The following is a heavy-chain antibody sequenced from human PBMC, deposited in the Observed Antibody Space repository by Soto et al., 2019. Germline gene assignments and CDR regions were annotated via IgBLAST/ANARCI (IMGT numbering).Heavy chain of an antibody. J-gene: IGHJ6*02. CDR1: GGSISSYY. CDR2: IYYSGST. V-gene: IGHV4-59*08. CDR3: ARHPIGSYRYYYYGMDV. Sequence: SETLSLTCTVSGGSISSYYWSWIRQPPGKGLEWIGYIYYSGSTNYNPSLKSRVTISVDTSKNQFSLKLSSVTAADTAVYYCARHPIGSYRYYYYGMDVWGQGTTVTVSS. D-gene: IGHD1-26*01.